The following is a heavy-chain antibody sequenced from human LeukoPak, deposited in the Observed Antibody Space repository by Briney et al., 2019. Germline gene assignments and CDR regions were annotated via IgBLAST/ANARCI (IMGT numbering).Heavy chain of an antibody. Sequence: GASVKVSCKASGYTFTSYGISWVRQAPGQGLEWMGWISAYNGNTNYAQKLQGRVTMTTDTSTSTAYMELRSLRSDDTAVYYCARDLPIAARPSLFDYWGQGTLVTVSS. J-gene: IGHJ4*02. CDR1: GYTFTSYG. D-gene: IGHD6-6*01. V-gene: IGHV1-18*01. CDR3: ARDLPIAARPSLFDY. CDR2: ISAYNGNT.